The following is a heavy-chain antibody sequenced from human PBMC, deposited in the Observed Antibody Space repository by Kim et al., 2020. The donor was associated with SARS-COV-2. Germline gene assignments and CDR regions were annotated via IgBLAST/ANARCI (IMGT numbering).Heavy chain of an antibody. CDR3: ARVAANLYNWFDP. J-gene: IGHJ5*02. Sequence: YAHGFTGRFVFSLDTSVSTAYLQISSLKAEDTAVYYCARVAANLYNWFDPWGQGTLVTVSS. V-gene: IGHV7-4-1*02. D-gene: IGHD6-6*01.